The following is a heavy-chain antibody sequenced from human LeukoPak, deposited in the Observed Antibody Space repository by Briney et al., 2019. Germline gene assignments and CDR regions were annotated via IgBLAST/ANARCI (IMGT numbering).Heavy chain of an antibody. CDR3: ARDMWFGELGNAFDI. V-gene: IGHV1-2*02. J-gene: IGHJ3*02. CDR1: GYTFTGYY. CDR2: INPNSGGT. Sequence: ASVKVSCKASGYTFTGYYMHWVRQAPGQGLEWMGWINPNSGGTNYAQKFQGRVTMTRDTSISTAYMELSRLRSDDTAVYYCARDMWFGELGNAFDIWGQGTMVTVSS. D-gene: IGHD3-10*01.